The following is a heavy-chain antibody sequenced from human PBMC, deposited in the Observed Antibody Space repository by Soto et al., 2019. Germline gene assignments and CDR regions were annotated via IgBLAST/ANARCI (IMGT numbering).Heavy chain of an antibody. CDR3: ARGVSGSGVLPY. CDR2: INAGNGKT. D-gene: IGHD2-15*01. V-gene: IGHV1-3*01. CDR1: VYTFTNYA. J-gene: IGHJ4*02. Sequence: GASVKVSCKASVYTFTNYAIHWVRQAPGQRLEWMGWINAGNGKTKYSQNFQGRVTITADESTSTAYMELSSLRSEDTAVYYCARGVSGSGVLPYWGQGTLVTVSS.